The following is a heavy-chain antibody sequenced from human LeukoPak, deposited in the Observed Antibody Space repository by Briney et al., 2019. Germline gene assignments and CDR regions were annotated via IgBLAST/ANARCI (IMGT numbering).Heavy chain of an antibody. Sequence: GGSLRLSCAASGFTFNDHPMHWIRLAPHKGLEWVAVISYDGLNKYYSHSVKDRFTVSRDNVNNILYLQMNRLRTEDTAVYYWARDLGILWKLAYSWGQGTLVTVSS. V-gene: IGHV3-30*04. J-gene: IGHJ5*02. CDR3: ARDLGILWKLAYS. CDR2: ISYDGLNK. CDR1: GFTFNDHP. D-gene: IGHD2-21*01.